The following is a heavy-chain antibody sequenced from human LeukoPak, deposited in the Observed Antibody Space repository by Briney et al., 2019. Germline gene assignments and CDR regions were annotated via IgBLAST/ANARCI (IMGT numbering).Heavy chain of an antibody. CDR1: GGSISSYY. CDR2: IYYSGST. D-gene: IGHD3-3*01. Sequence: SETLSLTCTVSGGSISSYYWSWIRQPPGKGLEWIGYIYYSGSTNYNPSLKSRVTISVDTSKNQFSPKLSSVTAADTAVYYCARGRRGTIFGVVTSNGYLYYYYYMDVWGKGTTVTVSS. J-gene: IGHJ6*03. CDR3: ARGRRGTIFGVVTSNGYLYYYYYMDV. V-gene: IGHV4-59*01.